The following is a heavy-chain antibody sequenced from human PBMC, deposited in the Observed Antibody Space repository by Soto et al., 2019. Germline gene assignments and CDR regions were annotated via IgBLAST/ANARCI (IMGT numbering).Heavy chain of an antibody. CDR1: GFTFSSYG. CDR2: IWYDGSNK. Sequence: GGSLRLSCAASGFTFSSYGMHWVRQAPGKGLEWVAVIWYDGSNKYYADSVKGRFTISGDNSKNTLYLQMNSLRAEDTAVYYSARGGPLLLGFGESAPDVFYIWAQGKMVTFSS. V-gene: IGHV3-33*01. D-gene: IGHD3-10*01. CDR3: ARGGPLLLGFGESAPDVFYI. J-gene: IGHJ3*02.